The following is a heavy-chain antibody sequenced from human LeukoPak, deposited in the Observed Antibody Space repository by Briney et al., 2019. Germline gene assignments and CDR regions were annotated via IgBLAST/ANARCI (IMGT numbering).Heavy chain of an antibody. D-gene: IGHD3-10*01. CDR3: ARGSSYGSGNYYEGGFFDY. V-gene: IGHV3-53*01. CDR2: IYSGGST. J-gene: IGHJ4*02. CDR1: GFTVSSNY. Sequence: AGGSLRLSCAASGFTVSSNYMSWVRQAPGKGLEWVSVIYSGGSTYYADSVKGRFTISRDNSKNTLYLQINSLRAEDTAVYYCARGSSYGSGNYYEGGFFDYWGQGTLVTVSS.